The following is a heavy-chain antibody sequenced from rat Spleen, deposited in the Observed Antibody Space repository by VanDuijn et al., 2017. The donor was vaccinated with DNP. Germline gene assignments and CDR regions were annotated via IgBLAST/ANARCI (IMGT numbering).Heavy chain of an antibody. CDR2: ISYSGGT. CDR3: ARWNIGTSTLDY. V-gene: IGHV3-1*01. Sequence: EVQLQESGPGLVKPSQSLSLTCSVTGYSITSSYRWSWIRKFPGNKMEWVGHISYSGGTSYNPSLKSRISITRDTSKNQFFLQLSSVTTEDTATYYCARWNIGTSTLDYWGQGVMVTVSS. J-gene: IGHJ2*01. D-gene: IGHD1-5*01. CDR1: GYSITSSY.